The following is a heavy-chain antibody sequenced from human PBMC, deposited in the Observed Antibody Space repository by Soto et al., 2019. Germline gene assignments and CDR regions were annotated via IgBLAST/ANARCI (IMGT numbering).Heavy chain of an antibody. CDR1: GETFIGYY. V-gene: IGHV1-2*04. J-gene: IGHJ6*02. Sequence: ASVKVSCKASGETFIGYYIHWVRQAPGQGLEWMGWINPNSGGTNYAQRFQGWVTMTRDRSISTAYMELSRLKSDDTAVYYCARVGGEMASLGSYGMEVWGQRTTVTVSS. CDR3: ARVGGEMASLGSYGMEV. CDR2: INPNSGGT. D-gene: IGHD3-16*01.